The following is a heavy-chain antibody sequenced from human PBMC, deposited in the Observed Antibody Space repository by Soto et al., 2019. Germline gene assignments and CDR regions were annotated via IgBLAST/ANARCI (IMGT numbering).Heavy chain of an antibody. Sequence: QVQLQESGPGLVKPSQTLSLTCTVSGVSISSGGYYWSWIRQHPGKGLEWTGYSYYSGSTYYNQSLKSRVTISVDTSKNQISLKLSSVTAADTAVYYCARGGGYVNFDYWGQGTLVTVSS. CDR3: ARGGGYVNFDY. CDR1: GVSISSGGYY. D-gene: IGHD3-22*01. J-gene: IGHJ4*02. CDR2: SYYSGST. V-gene: IGHV4-31*03.